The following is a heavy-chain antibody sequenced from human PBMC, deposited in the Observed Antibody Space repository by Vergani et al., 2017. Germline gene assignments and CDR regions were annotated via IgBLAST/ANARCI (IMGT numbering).Heavy chain of an antibody. Sequence: QVQLQESGPGLVKPSQTLSLTCTVSGGSFSTGGQSWTWLRQSAGKGLEWIGRIYTSGDSNYNPSLRSRAIMSVDASKKQFSLEVTSVTAADTAIYFCARTESVILRDLHWALWGQGTLVTVSS. CDR2: IYTSGDS. D-gene: IGHD3-9*01. V-gene: IGHV4-61*02. CDR1: GGSFSTGGQS. CDR3: ARTESVILRDLHWAL. J-gene: IGHJ4*02.